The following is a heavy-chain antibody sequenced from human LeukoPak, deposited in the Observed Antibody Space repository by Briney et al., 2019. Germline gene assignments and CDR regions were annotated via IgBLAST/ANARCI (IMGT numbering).Heavy chain of an antibody. D-gene: IGHD5-24*01. Sequence: PGASVKVSCKASGYIFTAYYLHWVRQAPGQGLEWMGWIKANNGDTNYAQKFQGRVTMTRDTSISTVYMELSRLTSDDTAVYYCMRVGDDYPYWGQGTLVTVSS. CDR1: GYIFTAYY. V-gene: IGHV1-2*02. J-gene: IGHJ4*02. CDR3: MRVGDDYPY. CDR2: IKANNGDT.